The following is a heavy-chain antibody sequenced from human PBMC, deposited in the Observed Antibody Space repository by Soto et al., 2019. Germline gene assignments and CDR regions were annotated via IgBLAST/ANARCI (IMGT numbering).Heavy chain of an antibody. D-gene: IGHD2-15*01. CDR1: GYTLTELS. V-gene: IGHV1-24*01. Sequence: GASVKVSCKVSGYTLTELSMHWVRQAPGKGLEWMGGFDPEDGETIYAQKFQGRVTMTEDTSTDTAYMELSSLRSEDTAVYYCATSCSGGSCYLMDYGMDVWGQGTTVTVSS. CDR2: FDPEDGET. J-gene: IGHJ6*02. CDR3: ATSCSGGSCYLMDYGMDV.